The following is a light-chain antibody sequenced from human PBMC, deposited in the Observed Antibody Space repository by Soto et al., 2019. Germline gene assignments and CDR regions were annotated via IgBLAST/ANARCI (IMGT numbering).Light chain of an antibody. CDR1: QSVSSN. J-gene: IGKJ1*01. Sequence: EIVMTQSPATLSVSPGERATLSCRASQSVSSNLAWYQQKPGQAPRLLIYGASIRATGIPARFSGSGSGTVLSLTISSVQSEDFAVYYCQQYNNWLGTFGQGTKVEIK. CDR2: GAS. CDR3: QQYNNWLGT. V-gene: IGKV3D-15*01.